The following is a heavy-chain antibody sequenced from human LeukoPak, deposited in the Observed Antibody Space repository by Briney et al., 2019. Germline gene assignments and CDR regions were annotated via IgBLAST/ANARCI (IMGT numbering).Heavy chain of an antibody. CDR2: IGYTGDST. D-gene: IGHD4-23*01. Sequence: AGGSLRLSCAASTFTFFSYAINWVRQAPGKGLEWVSGIGYTGDSTFYADSVKGRFTVSRDSSKNTLFLHMNSLRAEDTALYYCAKSPTVDAAFDIWGQGTMVTVSS. CDR3: AKSPTVDAAFDI. J-gene: IGHJ3*02. V-gene: IGHV3-23*01. CDR1: TFTFFSYA.